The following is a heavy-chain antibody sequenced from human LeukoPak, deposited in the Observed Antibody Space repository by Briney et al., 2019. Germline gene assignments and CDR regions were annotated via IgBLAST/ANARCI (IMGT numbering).Heavy chain of an antibody. Sequence: SETLSLTCAVYGGSFSGYYWSWIRQPPGKGLEWIGEINHSGSTNYNPSLKSRVTISVDTSKNQFSLKLSSVTAADTAVYYCARAPDYVWGSYQPTWGQGTLVTVSS. D-gene: IGHD3-16*01. CDR2: INHSGST. CDR3: ARAPDYVWGSYQPT. V-gene: IGHV4-34*01. CDR1: GGSFSGYY. J-gene: IGHJ4*02.